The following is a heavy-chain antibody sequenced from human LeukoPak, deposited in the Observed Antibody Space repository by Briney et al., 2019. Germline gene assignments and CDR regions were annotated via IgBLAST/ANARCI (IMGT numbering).Heavy chain of an antibody. CDR1: GGIFSSYA. CDR2: IIPIFGTG. CDR3: ARRGSDCSGGNCYLGYAFDI. J-gene: IGHJ3*02. Sequence: SVKVSCKASGGIFSSYAISWVRQAPGQGLEWMGGIIPIFGTGNYAQKFQGKVTITADESTSTAYMELSSLRSEDTAVYYCARRGSDCSGGNCYLGYAFDIWGQGTMVTVSS. D-gene: IGHD2-15*01. V-gene: IGHV1-69*13.